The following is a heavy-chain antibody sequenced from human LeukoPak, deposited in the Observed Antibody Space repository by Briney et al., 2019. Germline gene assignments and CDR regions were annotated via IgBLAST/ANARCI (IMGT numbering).Heavy chain of an antibody. CDR1: GFSFSRYW. Sequence: GGSLRLSCAASGFSFSRYWMSWVRQAPGKGLEWVSAISGSGGSTYYADSVKGRFTISRDNSKNTLYLQMNSLRAEDTAVYYCAKPKVGATSGILDYWGQGTLVTVSS. V-gene: IGHV3-23*01. D-gene: IGHD1-26*01. CDR3: AKPKVGATSGILDY. CDR2: ISGSGGST. J-gene: IGHJ4*02.